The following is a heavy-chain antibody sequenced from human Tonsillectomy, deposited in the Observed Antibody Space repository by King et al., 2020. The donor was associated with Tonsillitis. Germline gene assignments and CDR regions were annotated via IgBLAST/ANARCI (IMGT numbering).Heavy chain of an antibody. J-gene: IGHJ6*02. D-gene: IGHD6-19*01. CDR3: ARDFSPLLYNSGWHSYGIDV. CDR2: MSYDGSNK. CDR1: GFTFTNYG. V-gene: IGHV3-33*05. Sequence: VQLVESGGGVVQPGRSLRLSCAASGFTFTNYGMHWVRQAPGKGLEWVAVMSYDGSNKYYADSVKGRFTISRDNSKNTLYLQMNSLRAEDTAVYYCARDFSPLLYNSGWHSYGIDVWGQGTPVTVSS.